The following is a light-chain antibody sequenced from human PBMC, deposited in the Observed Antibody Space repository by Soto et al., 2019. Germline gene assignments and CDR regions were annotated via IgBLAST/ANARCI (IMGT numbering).Light chain of an antibody. CDR3: CSYTSFSSYV. V-gene: IGLV2-14*01. CDR2: EVS. Sequence: QSVLTQPASVSGSPGQSITISCTGTSSDVGGYNYVSWYQQHPGKAPKLLICEVSNRPSGVSNRFSGSKSGNTASLTISGLQAEDEADYYCCSYTSFSSYVFGTGTKLTVL. J-gene: IGLJ1*01. CDR1: SSDVGGYNY.